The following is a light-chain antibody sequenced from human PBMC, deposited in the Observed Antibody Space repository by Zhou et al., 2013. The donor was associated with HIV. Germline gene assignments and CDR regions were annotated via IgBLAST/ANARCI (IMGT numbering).Light chain of an antibody. Sequence: EIVLTQSPGTLTLSPGERATLSCRASQTLSNNYLAWYHQRPGQAPRLLISGVFNRATGIPDRFSGSGSGTDFTLTIHRLEPEDFGVYYCQQFGGSPRYTFGQGTRLDIK. V-gene: IGKV3-20*01. CDR1: QTLSNNY. J-gene: IGKJ2*01. CDR2: GVF. CDR3: QQFGGSPRYT.